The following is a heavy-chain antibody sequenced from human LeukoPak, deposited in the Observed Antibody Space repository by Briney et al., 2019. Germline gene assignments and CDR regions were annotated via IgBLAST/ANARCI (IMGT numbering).Heavy chain of an antibody. CDR3: AREAEGSGIQPLDY. D-gene: IGHD3-10*01. CDR1: GFTFSTYD. Sequence: GGSLRLSCAASGFTFSTYDMHWVRQVTGKGLEWVSGIAAVGDTYYPGSVKGRFTISRENAKNSLYLQMNSLGDGDTAVYYCAREAEGSGIQPLDYWGQGTLVTVSS. CDR2: IAAVGDT. J-gene: IGHJ4*02. V-gene: IGHV3-13*04.